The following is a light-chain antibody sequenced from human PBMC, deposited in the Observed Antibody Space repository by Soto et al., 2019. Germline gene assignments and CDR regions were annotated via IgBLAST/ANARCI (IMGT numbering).Light chain of an antibody. Sequence: EIVLTQSPGTLSLSPWERATLSCWASHSATTHLAWFQQRPGQTPRLLIYDASTRAPGIPARFSGRGSGADFTLTISSLEPEDFAVYYCQQRSDSITFGQGTRLEIK. V-gene: IGKV3-11*01. CDR2: DAS. CDR3: QQRSDSIT. J-gene: IGKJ5*01. CDR1: HSATTH.